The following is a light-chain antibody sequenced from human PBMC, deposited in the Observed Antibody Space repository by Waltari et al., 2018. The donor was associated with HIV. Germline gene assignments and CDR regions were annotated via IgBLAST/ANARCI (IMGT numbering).Light chain of an antibody. CDR2: EVS. J-gene: IGLJ3*02. Sequence: QSALTHPASVSSSPAQSSTISFPVASSDVAGCNYVSWYQQHPGKAPKLMIYEVSKRPSGVSNRFSGSKSGNTASLTISGLQAEDEADYYCSSYTSSSTLVFGGGTKLTVL. CDR3: SSYTSSSTLV. CDR1: SSDVAGCNY. V-gene: IGLV2-14*01.